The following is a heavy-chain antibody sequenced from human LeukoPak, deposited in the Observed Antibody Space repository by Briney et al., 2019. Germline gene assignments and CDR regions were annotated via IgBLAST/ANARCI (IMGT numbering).Heavy chain of an antibody. Sequence: SETLSLTCAVYGGSFSGHYWSWIRQPPGKGLEWIGEINHSVSTNYNPSLKSRVTISVDTSKNQFSLKLSSVTAADTAVYYCARVPGYSRSRGAFDIWGQGTMVTVSS. V-gene: IGHV4-34*01. CDR2: INHSVST. CDR1: GGSFSGHY. CDR3: ARVPGYSRSRGAFDI. D-gene: IGHD6-13*01. J-gene: IGHJ3*02.